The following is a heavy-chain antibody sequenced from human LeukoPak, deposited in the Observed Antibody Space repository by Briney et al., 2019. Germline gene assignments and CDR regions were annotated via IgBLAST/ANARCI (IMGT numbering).Heavy chain of an antibody. J-gene: IGHJ3*02. D-gene: IGHD2-15*01. V-gene: IGHV4-4*07. CDR1: GGSINNYY. CDR2: IYTRGST. Sequence: EPLSLTCTVSGGSINNYYWSWIRQPAGKGLEWIGRIYTRGSTNYNPSLKSRVTMSVDTSKNQFSLKLSSVTAADAAVYYCARGRYCSADICSGGDAFDIWGQGTMVSVSS. CDR3: ARGRYCSADICSGGDAFDI.